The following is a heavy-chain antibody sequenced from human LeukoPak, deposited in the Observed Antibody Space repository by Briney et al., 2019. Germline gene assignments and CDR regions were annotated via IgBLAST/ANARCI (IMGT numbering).Heavy chain of an antibody. CDR3: ATSYYDSRGYYYFVY. J-gene: IGHJ4*02. CDR2: INPNSGGT. CDR1: GYTFTGYY. D-gene: IGHD3-22*01. V-gene: IGHV1-2*02. Sequence: ASVKVSCKASGYTFTGYYMHWVRQAPGQGLEWMGWINPNSGGTNYAQKFQGRVTMTRDTSISTAYMELSRLTSDDTAVYYCATSYYDSRGYYYFVYWGQGTLVTVSS.